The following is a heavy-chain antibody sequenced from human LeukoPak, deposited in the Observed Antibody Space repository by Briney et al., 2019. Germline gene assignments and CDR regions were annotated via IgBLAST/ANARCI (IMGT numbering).Heavy chain of an antibody. CDR2: ICYSGST. CDR3: ARGSFGDYPY. CDR1: GGSISSYY. D-gene: IGHD4-17*01. J-gene: IGHJ4*02. V-gene: IGHV4-59*01. Sequence: SETLSLTCTVSGGSISSYYWSWIRQPPGKGLEWIGYICYSGSTNYNPSLKSRVTISVDTSKNQFSLKLSSVTAADTAVYYCARGSFGDYPYWGQGTLVTVSS.